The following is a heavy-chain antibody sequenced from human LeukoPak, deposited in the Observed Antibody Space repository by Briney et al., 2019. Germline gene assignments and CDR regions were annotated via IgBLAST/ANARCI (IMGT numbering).Heavy chain of an antibody. CDR2: INPNSGGT. D-gene: IGHD4-11*01. CDR3: ARDIGDSSLGYYYYYYMDV. J-gene: IGHJ6*03. V-gene: IGHV1-2*02. CDR1: GYTFTSYG. Sequence: ASVKVSCKASGYTFTSYGISWVRQAPGQGLEWMGWINPNSGGTNYAQKFQGRVTMTRDTSISTSYMELSRLRSDDTAVYYCARDIGDSSLGYYYYYYMDVWGKGTTVTVSS.